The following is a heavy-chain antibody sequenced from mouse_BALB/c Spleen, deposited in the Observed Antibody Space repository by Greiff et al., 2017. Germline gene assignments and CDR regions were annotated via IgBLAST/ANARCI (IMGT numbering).Heavy chain of an antibody. Sequence: EVKLVESGAELVKPGASVKLSCTASGFNIKDTYMHWVKQRPEQGLEWIGRIDPANGNTKYDPKFQGKATITADTSSNTAYLQLSSLTSEDTAVYYCHGPHFDYWGQGTTLTVSS. CDR2: IDPANGNT. V-gene: IGHV14-3*02. D-gene: IGHD1-1*02. CDR1: GFNIKDTY. CDR3: HGPHFDY. J-gene: IGHJ2*01.